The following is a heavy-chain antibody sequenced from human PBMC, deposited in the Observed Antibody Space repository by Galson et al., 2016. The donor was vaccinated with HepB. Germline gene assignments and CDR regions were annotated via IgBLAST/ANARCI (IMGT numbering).Heavy chain of an antibody. Sequence: SLRLSCAASGVAFTSYAMTWVRQVPGKGLEWVSSITGSGGGPYYVDSVKRRFSISRDNSKNTLYLQMNNVRAEDTAVYYCAKDEFRGESGSHQGSYFGMNVWGQGTTVTVSS. CDR2: ITGSGGGP. CDR1: GVAFTSYA. CDR3: AKDEFRGESGSHQGSYFGMNV. J-gene: IGHJ6*02. D-gene: IGHD3-10*01. V-gene: IGHV3-23*01.